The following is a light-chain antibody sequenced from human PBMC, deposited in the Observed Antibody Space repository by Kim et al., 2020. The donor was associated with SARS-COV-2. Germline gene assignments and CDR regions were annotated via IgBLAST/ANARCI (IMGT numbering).Light chain of an antibody. J-gene: IGKJ4*01. CDR3: QQYYNWPPVT. CDR1: QSISNK. V-gene: IGKV3-15*01. Sequence: SPADRVTLSCRASQSISNKLAWYEQKPGQAPRLLIYGASTRATGIPARFSGSGSGTEFTLDISSLQSEDFAVYYCQQYYNWPPVTFGGGTKVDIK. CDR2: GAS.